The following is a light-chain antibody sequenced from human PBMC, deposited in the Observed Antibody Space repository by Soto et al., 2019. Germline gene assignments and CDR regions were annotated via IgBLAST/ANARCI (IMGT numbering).Light chain of an antibody. J-gene: IGKJ4*01. CDR1: QEISNH. CDR2: DAS. Sequence: DIQMTQSPSSLSASVGDRVTITCQASQEISNHLNWYQFKAGKPPKLLIFDASHLQSGVPVRFRGGGSQPLFTFPISSLQPEDIATYYCQQYEDLPLPFGGGTKVEI. CDR3: QQYEDLPLP. V-gene: IGKV1-33*01.